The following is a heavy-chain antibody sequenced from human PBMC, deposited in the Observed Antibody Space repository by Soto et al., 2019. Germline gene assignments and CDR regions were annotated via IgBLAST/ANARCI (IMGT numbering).Heavy chain of an antibody. J-gene: IGHJ1*01. CDR2: ISGSGGST. Sequence: PGGSLRLSCAASGFTFSSYAMSWVRQAPGKGLEWVSAISGSGGSTYYADSVKGRFTISRDNSKNTLYLQMNSLRAEDTAVYYCAKDLSFWSGYYFAEYFQHWGQGTLVTVSS. CDR1: GFTFSSYA. CDR3: AKDLSFWSGYYFAEYFQH. D-gene: IGHD3-3*01. V-gene: IGHV3-23*01.